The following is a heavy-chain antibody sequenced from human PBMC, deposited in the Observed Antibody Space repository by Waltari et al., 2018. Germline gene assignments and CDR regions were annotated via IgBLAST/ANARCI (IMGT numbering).Heavy chain of an antibody. J-gene: IGHJ6*03. V-gene: IGHV4-59*01. D-gene: IGHD3-3*01. CDR1: GGSISSYY. CDR3: ARARAVGEWLLYHHYYYYYYMDV. CDR2: IYYSGST. Sequence: QVQLQASGPGLVKPSETLSLTCTVSGGSISSYYWSWIRQPPGKGLEWIGYIYYSGSTNYNPSLKSRVTISVDTSKNQFSLKLSSVTAADTAVYYCARARAVGEWLLYHHYYYYYYMDVWGKGTTVTISS.